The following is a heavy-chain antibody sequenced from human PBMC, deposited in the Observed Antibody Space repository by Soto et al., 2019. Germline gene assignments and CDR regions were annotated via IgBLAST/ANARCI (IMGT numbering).Heavy chain of an antibody. D-gene: IGHD3-3*01. V-gene: IGHV1-2*02. J-gene: IGHJ3*02. CDR1: GYPVTAYY. CDR3: ARGGGVGVAGSAAFDM. CDR2: INPATGAA. Sequence: QLHLVQSGAVVKKPGASVTVSCSASGYPVTAYYMHWVRQAPGRGLEWMGGINPATGAAKYTQTFQGRVTLTRDPSKSTVFMELMGLTSEDTAVFYCARGGGVGVAGSAAFDMWGQGTLVTVSS.